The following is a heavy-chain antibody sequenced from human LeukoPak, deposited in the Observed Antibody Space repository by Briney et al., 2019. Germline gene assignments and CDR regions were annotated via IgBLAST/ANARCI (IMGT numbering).Heavy chain of an antibody. J-gene: IGHJ4*03. Sequence: QTGGSLRLSCAASGFTFSDYWMSWVRQAPGQGLEWVAKINQDGREQHFVDSVKGRFTISRDNAKNSLFLQMDSLRAEDTAVYYCTGWALDYWGHAAPVTVSS. V-gene: IGHV3-7*01. CDR2: INQDGREQ. CDR3: TGWALDY. CDR1: GFTFSDYW. D-gene: IGHD1-26*01.